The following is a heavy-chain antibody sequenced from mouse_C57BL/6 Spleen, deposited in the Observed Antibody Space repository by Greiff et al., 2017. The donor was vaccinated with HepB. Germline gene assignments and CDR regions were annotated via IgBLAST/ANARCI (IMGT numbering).Heavy chain of an antibody. D-gene: IGHD2-4*01. J-gene: IGHJ3*01. CDR3: AREIYYDYDGAWFAY. CDR1: GYSFTDYN. Sequence: EVKLVESGPELVKPGASVKISCKASGYSFTDYNMNWVKQSNGKSLEWIGVINPNYGTTSYNQKFKGKATLTVDQSSSTAYMQLNSLTSEDSAVYYCAREIYYDYDGAWFAYWGQGTLVTVSA. CDR2: INPNYGTT. V-gene: IGHV1-39*01.